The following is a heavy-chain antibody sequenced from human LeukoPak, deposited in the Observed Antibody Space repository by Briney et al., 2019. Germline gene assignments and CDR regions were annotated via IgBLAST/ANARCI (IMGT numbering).Heavy chain of an antibody. CDR3: AKDSDISGSYSYFDY. V-gene: IGHV3-9*01. D-gene: IGHD1-26*01. J-gene: IGHJ4*02. CDR2: ISWNSGSI. CDR1: GFTFDDYA. Sequence: GGSLRLSCAASGFTFDDYAMHWVRQAPGQGLEWISGISWNSGSIGYADSVKGRFTISRDNAKNSLYLQMNSLRAEDTALYYCAKDSDISGSYSYFDYWGQRTLVTVSS.